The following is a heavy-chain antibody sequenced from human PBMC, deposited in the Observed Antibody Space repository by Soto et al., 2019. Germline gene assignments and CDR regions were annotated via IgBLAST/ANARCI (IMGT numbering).Heavy chain of an antibody. Sequence: SVKVSCKASGGTFSSYAISWVRQAPGQGLEWMGGIIPIFGTANYAQKFQGRVTITADESTSTAYMELSSLRSEDTAVYYCASSIAAGNAFDIWGQGTMVTVSS. J-gene: IGHJ3*02. CDR3: ASSIAAGNAFDI. CDR1: GGTFSSYA. V-gene: IGHV1-69*13. D-gene: IGHD6-13*01. CDR2: IIPIFGTA.